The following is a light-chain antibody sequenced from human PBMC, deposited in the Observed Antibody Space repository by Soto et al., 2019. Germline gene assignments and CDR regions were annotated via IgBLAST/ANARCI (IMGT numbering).Light chain of an antibody. V-gene: IGKV1-39*01. J-gene: IGKJ1*01. CDR2: GAS. CDR3: QQNFLSPPT. Sequence: DIQMTQSPSSLSASVGDRVTITCRASQSITNYLNWYQQKPGKAPKLLFSGASNLQSGVPSGFSGSGFGTDFTLTISSLQPEDFAAYFCQQNFLSPPTFGHGTKVEFK. CDR1: QSITNY.